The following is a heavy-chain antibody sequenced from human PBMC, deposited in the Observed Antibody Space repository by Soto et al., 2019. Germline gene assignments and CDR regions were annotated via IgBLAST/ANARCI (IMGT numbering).Heavy chain of an antibody. CDR2: INHSGST. J-gene: IGHJ4*02. CDR3: ASSLGYCSGGSCRKFDY. CDR1: GGSFSGYY. Sequence: QVQLQQWGAGLLKPSETLSLTCAVYGGSFSGYYWSWIRQPPGKGLEWIGEINHSGSTNYNPSLKSRVTISVDTSKNQFCVKLSSVTAADTAVYYCASSLGYCSGGSCRKFDYWGQGTLVTVSS. D-gene: IGHD2-15*01. V-gene: IGHV4-34*01.